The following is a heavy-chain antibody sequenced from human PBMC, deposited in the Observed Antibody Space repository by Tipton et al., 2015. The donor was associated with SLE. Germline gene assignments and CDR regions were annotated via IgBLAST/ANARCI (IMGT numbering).Heavy chain of an antibody. Sequence: SLRLSCAASGFTFSSYWMSWVRQAPGKGLEWVANIKQDGSEKYYADSVKGRFTISRDNSKNTLYMQMNSLRVEDTAVYYCAKGLSRMDYWGQGTLVTVSS. D-gene: IGHD2-8*01. CDR3: AKGLSRMDY. CDR2: IKQDGSEK. CDR1: GFTFSSYW. J-gene: IGHJ4*02. V-gene: IGHV3-7*01.